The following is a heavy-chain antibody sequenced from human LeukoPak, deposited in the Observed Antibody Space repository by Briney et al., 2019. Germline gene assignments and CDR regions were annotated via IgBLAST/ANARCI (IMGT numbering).Heavy chain of an antibody. J-gene: IGHJ5*02. CDR3: ARSAEMATMVGFGP. CDR2: IYPGDSDT. D-gene: IGHD5-24*01. Sequence: GESLKISCQASGYPFSNYWIGWVRHMPGKGLEWMGVIYPGDSDTRYSPSFQGQVTISADKSSSTAYLQWNSLRASDTGMYFCARSAEMATMVGFGPWGQGTLVTVSS. V-gene: IGHV5-51*01. CDR1: GYPFSNYW.